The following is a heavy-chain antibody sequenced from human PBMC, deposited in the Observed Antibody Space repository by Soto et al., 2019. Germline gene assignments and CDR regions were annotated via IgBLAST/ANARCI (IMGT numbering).Heavy chain of an antibody. CDR2: IYHSGST. CDR1: GYSISSGYY. V-gene: IGHV4-38-2*02. CDR3: ARDYYDSSGYRRFDP. D-gene: IGHD3-22*01. Sequence: SETLSLTCAVSGYSISSGYYWGWIRQPPGKGLEWIGSIYHSGSTYYNPSLKSRVTISVDTSKNQFSLKLSSVTAADTAVYYCARDYYDSSGYRRFDPWGQGTLVTVSS. J-gene: IGHJ5*02.